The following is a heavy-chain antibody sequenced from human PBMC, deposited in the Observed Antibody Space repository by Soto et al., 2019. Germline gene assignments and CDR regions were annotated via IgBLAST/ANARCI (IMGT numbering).Heavy chain of an antibody. CDR2: ISPKSGGA. CDR3: ARGSTWQGRDWFDT. Sequence: SSLKVSCKAGGYTLSVDYRQWVLQAPGQGLEYMGWISPKSGGAAYAQKFRGRVTMTRDTSVNLAYLHLSSLTSDDTAVYYCARGSTWQGRDWFDTWGQGTLVTVSS. V-gene: IGHV1-2*02. D-gene: IGHD6-13*01. CDR1: GYTLSVDY. J-gene: IGHJ5*02.